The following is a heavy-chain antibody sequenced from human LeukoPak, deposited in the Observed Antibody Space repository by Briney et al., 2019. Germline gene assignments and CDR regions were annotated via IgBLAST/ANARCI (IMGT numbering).Heavy chain of an antibody. CDR2: INPSGGST. CDR3: ACLWSGQIDY. J-gene: IGHJ4*02. V-gene: IGHV1-46*01. Sequence: ASVTVSCTASGYTFTIYYMHWVRQAPGQGLEWMGIINPSGGSTSXAQKFQGRVTMTRDTSTSTVYMELSSLRSEDTAVYYCACLWSGQIDYWGQGTLVTVSS. CDR1: GYTFTIYY. D-gene: IGHD3-3*01.